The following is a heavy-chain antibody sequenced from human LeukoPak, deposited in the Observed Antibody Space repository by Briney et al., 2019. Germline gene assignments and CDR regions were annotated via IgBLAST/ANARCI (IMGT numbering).Heavy chain of an antibody. CDR2: ISGSGGST. CDR3: AKSQKNYYYYYMDV. CDR1: GFTFSSYA. J-gene: IGHJ6*03. Sequence: GGSLRLSCAAPGFTFSSYAMSWVRQAPGKGLEWVSAISGSGGSTYYADSVKGRFTISRDNSKNTLYLQMNSLRAEDTAVYYCAKSQKNYYYYYMDVWGKGTTVTVSS. V-gene: IGHV3-23*01.